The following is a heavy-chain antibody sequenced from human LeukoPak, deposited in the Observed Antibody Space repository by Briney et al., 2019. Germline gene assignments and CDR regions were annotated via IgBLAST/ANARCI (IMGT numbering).Heavy chain of an antibody. D-gene: IGHD3-9*01. Sequence: SETLSLTCTVSGGSISSYYWSWIRQPPGKGLEWIGYIYYSGSTNYNPSLKSRVTISVDTSKNQFSLKLSSVTAADTAVYYCARRAAGYDIYYWGQGTLVTVSS. V-gene: IGHV4-59*12. CDR2: IYYSGST. J-gene: IGHJ4*02. CDR1: GGSISSYY. CDR3: ARRAAGYDIYY.